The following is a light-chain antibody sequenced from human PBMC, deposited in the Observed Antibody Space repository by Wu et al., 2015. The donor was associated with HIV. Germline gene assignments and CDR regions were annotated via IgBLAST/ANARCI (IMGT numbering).Light chain of an antibody. CDR2: GAS. CDR1: QSISNNY. V-gene: IGKV3-20*01. J-gene: IGKJ5*01. CDR3: QQYVSSIT. Sequence: EIVLTQSPGTLSLSPGERATLSCRASQSISNNYLAWYKQKPGQAPRVLIYGASSRATGIPDRFSGGGSGTDFSLTISRLEPEDFAVYYCQQYVSSITFGQGTRLDIK.